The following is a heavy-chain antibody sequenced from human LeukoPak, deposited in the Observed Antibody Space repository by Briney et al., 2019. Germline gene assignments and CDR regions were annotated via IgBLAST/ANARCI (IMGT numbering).Heavy chain of an antibody. D-gene: IGHD4-17*01. V-gene: IGHV3-64*01. Sequence: GGSLRLSCAASGFTFSSYAMHWVRQAPGKGLEYVSAISSNGGSTYYANSVKGRFTISRDNSKNTLYLQMNSLKTEDTAVYYCTTTSDYGDHKRWGQGTLVTVSS. CDR1: GFTFSSYA. J-gene: IGHJ4*02. CDR2: ISSNGGST. CDR3: TTTSDYGDHKR.